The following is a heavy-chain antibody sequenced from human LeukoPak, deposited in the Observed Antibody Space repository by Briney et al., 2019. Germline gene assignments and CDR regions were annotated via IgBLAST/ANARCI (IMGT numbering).Heavy chain of an antibody. CDR3: TGQYCSSTSCFKGLNDY. CDR1: GFTFSGSA. Sequence: PGGSLKLSCAASGFTFSGSAMHWVRQASGKGLEWVGRIRSKANSYATAYDASVKGRFTISRDDSKNTAYLQMNSLKTEDTAVYYCTGQYCSSTSCFKGLNDYWGQGTLVTVSS. J-gene: IGHJ4*02. CDR2: IRSKANSYAT. D-gene: IGHD2-2*01. V-gene: IGHV3-73*01.